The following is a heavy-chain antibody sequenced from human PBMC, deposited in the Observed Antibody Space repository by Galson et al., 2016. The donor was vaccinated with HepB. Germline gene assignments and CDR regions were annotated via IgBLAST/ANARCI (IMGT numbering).Heavy chain of an antibody. V-gene: IGHV3-7*03. J-gene: IGHJ4*02. CDR3: AKDHRGELPEQFDY. CDR2: IKQDGSEK. D-gene: IGHD1-26*01. CDR1: GFTFSTYW. Sequence: SLRLSCAASGFTFSTYWMHWVRQAPGKGLEWVANIKQDGSEKYYVDSVKGRFTISRDNAKNSMYLQMNSLRAEDTAVYFCAKDHRGELPEQFDYWGQGTLVTVSS.